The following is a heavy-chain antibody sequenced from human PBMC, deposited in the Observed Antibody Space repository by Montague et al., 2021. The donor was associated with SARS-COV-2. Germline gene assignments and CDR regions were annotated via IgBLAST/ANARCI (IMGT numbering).Heavy chain of an antibody. D-gene: IGHD5-12*01. J-gene: IGHJ4*02. V-gene: IGHV4-61*02. Sequence: TLSLTCTVSGGSISSGSYYWSWIRQPAGKGLEWIGRIYTSGNTDHSFSLKSRVTISVDTSKNQFSLKLTSVTAADTAAYYCARAHSGSWAHLDNWGQGSLVTVSS. CDR2: IYTSGNT. CDR1: GGSISSGSYY. CDR3: ARAHSGSWAHLDN.